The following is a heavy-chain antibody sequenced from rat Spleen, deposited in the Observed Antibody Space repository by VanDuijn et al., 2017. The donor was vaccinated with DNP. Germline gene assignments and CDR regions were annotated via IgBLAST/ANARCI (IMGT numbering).Heavy chain of an antibody. CDR1: GFSLTSYS. V-gene: IGHV2-6*01. D-gene: IGHD1-9*01. Sequence: QVQLEESGPGLVPPSQTLSLTCTVSGFSLTSYSVAWVRQPPAKGLEWVAAMSSGGNTFYNSALKSRLSISRDTSKSQVFLKLNSLQTEDTAMYFCARSHTTGLTWFAYWGQGTLVTVSS. J-gene: IGHJ3*01. CDR3: ARSHTTGLTWFAY. CDR2: MSSGGNT.